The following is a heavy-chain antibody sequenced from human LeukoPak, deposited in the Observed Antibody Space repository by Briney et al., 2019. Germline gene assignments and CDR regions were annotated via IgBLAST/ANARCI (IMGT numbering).Heavy chain of an antibody. CDR3: ARDDCSSTSCYGMDV. Sequence: GGSLRLSCAASGFTFSSYGMHWVRQAPGKGLEWVAVIWYDGSNKYYADSVKGRFTISRDNSKNTLYLQMNSLRAEDTAVYYCARDDCSSTSCYGMDVWGQGTTVTASS. CDR2: IWYDGSNK. V-gene: IGHV3-33*01. CDR1: GFTFSSYG. D-gene: IGHD2-2*01. J-gene: IGHJ6*02.